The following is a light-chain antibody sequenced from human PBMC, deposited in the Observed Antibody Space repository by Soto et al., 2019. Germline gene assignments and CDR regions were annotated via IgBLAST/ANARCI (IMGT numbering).Light chain of an antibody. Sequence: EIVMTQSPATLSVSPGERATLSCSASHRVSSYLAWYQQRPGQAPRLLIYGASSRATGIPDRFSGGGSETDFTLTISRLESEDSAVYYCQQYGISPFTFGGGTKVDIK. CDR2: GAS. CDR1: HRVSSY. J-gene: IGKJ4*01. CDR3: QQYGISPFT. V-gene: IGKV3-20*01.